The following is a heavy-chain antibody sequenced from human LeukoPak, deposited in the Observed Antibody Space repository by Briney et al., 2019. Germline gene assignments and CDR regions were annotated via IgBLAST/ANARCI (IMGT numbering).Heavy chain of an antibody. CDR3: ARGRYNWFDP. V-gene: IGHV4-34*01. CDR1: GGSFSGYY. J-gene: IGHJ5*02. CDR2: INHSGST. Sequence: SETLSLTCDAYGGSFSGYYWSWIRQPPGKGLEWIGEINHSGSTNYNPSLKSRVTISVDTSKNQFSLKLSSVTAADTAVYYCARGRYNWFDPWGQGTLVTVSS.